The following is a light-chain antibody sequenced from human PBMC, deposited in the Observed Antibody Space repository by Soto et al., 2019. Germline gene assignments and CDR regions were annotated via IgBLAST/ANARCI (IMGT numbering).Light chain of an antibody. CDR1: QSVSSSY. CDR2: GAS. Sequence: EIVLTQSPGTLSLSPGERATLSCRASQSVSSSYLAWYQQKPGQAPMLLIYGASSRATGIPDRFSGSGSGTDFTLTISRLEPEDFAVYYCQQYGSSRTFGQGNKVEIK. J-gene: IGKJ1*01. CDR3: QQYGSSRT. V-gene: IGKV3-20*01.